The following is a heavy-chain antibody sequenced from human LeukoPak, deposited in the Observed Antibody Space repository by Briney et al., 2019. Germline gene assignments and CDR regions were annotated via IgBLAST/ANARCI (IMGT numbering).Heavy chain of an antibody. CDR1: GGTFSSYT. Sequence: SVKVSCKASGGTFSSYTISWVRQAPGQGLEWMGRIIPILGIANYAQKSQGRVTITADKSTSTAYMELSSLRSEDTAVYYCARGGRPYDSSGLYYFDYWGQGTLVTVSS. V-gene: IGHV1-69*02. CDR2: IIPILGIA. CDR3: ARGGRPYDSSGLYYFDY. J-gene: IGHJ4*02. D-gene: IGHD3-22*01.